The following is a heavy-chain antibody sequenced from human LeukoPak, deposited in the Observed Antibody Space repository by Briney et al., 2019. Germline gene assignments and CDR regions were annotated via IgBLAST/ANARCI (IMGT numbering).Heavy chain of an antibody. V-gene: IGHV3-7*01. D-gene: IGHD1-26*01. Sequence: GRSLRLSCAASGFTFDDYAMHWVRQAPGKGLEWVANIKQDGSEKYYVDSVKGRFTISRDNAKNSLYLQMNSLRAEDTAVYYCARDRWELPYWGQGTLVTVSS. CDR2: IKQDGSEK. CDR3: ARDRWELPY. J-gene: IGHJ4*02. CDR1: GFTFDDYA.